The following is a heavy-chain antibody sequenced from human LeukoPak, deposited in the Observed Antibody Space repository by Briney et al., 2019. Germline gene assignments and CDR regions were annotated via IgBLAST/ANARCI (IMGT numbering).Heavy chain of an antibody. J-gene: IGHJ5*02. V-gene: IGHV1-8*01. CDR3: ARGTITIFGVKQFDP. D-gene: IGHD3-3*01. CDR1: GYTFTSYD. CDR2: MNPNSGNT. Sequence: GPVKVSCTASGYTFTSYDINWVRQATGQGLEWMGWMNPNSGNTGYAQKFQGRVTMTRNTTISTAYMELSSLRSEDTAVYYCARGTITIFGVKQFDPWGQGTLVTVSS.